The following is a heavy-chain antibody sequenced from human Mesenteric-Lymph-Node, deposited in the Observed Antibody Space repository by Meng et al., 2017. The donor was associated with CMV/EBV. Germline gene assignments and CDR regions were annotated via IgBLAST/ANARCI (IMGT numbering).Heavy chain of an antibody. J-gene: IGHJ4*02. CDR3: ARILPNYDFWSGYYPLDY. D-gene: IGHD3-3*01. V-gene: IGHV3-74*01. CDR2: VNSDGSST. Sequence: GESLKISCAASGFTFSNYWMHWVRQAPGKGLVWVSRVNSDGSSTSYADSVKGRFTISRDNAKNSLDLQMNSLRAEDTAVYYCARILPNYDFWSGYYPLDYWGQGTLVTVSS. CDR1: GFTFSNYW.